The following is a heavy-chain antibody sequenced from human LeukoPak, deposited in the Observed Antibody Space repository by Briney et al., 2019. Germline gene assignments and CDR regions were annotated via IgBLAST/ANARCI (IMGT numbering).Heavy chain of an antibody. J-gene: IGHJ3*02. CDR2: ISGSGGST. Sequence: GGSLRLSCAASGFTFSSYWMSWLRQAPGKGLEWVSNISGSGGSTYYADSVKGRFTISRDSSKNTLYLQLNSLRGEDRAVYYCAKDRAYSGSPRAFGIWGQGTMVTVSS. D-gene: IGHD1-26*01. CDR3: AKDRAYSGSPRAFGI. CDR1: GFTFSSYW. V-gene: IGHV3-23*01.